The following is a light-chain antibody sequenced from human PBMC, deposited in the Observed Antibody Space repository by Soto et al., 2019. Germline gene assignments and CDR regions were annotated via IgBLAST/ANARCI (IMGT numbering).Light chain of an antibody. CDR2: GAS. CDR3: QQRSNFIT. Sequence: EIVLTQSPGTLSLSPGERATLSCRASQSVSSSYLAWYQQKPGQAPRLLIYGASNRATGIPARFSGSGSGTDFTLTISSLESEDFAVYYCQQRSNFITFGQGTRLEI. J-gene: IGKJ5*01. V-gene: IGKV3D-20*02. CDR1: QSVSSSY.